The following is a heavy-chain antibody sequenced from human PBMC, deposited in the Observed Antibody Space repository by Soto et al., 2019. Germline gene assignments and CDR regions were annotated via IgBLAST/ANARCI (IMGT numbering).Heavy chain of an antibody. CDR3: ARDLYDFWSGYVQPNNWFDP. D-gene: IGHD3-3*01. V-gene: IGHV1-3*01. Sequence: GASVKVSCKASGYTFTSYAMHWVRQAPGQRLEWMGWINAGNGNTKYSQKFQGRVTITRDTSASTAYMELSSLRSEDTAVYYCARDLYDFWSGYVQPNNWFDPWGQGTLVTVSS. J-gene: IGHJ5*02. CDR1: GYTFTSYA. CDR2: INAGNGNT.